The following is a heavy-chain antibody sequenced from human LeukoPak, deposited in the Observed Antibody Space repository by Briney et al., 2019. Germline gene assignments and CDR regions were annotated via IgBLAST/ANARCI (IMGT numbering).Heavy chain of an antibody. V-gene: IGHV3-48*02. CDR2: ISSGSSTI. CDR3: AREPLVVVAAANWDFFDN. Sequence: PGGSLRLSCAASGFTFSSYEMNWVRQAPGKGLEWVSYISSGSSTIYYADSVKGRFTISRDNANNSLYLQMNSLRDEDTAVYYCAREPLVVVAAANWDFFDNWGQGALVTVSS. CDR1: GFTFSSYE. D-gene: IGHD2-2*01. J-gene: IGHJ4*02.